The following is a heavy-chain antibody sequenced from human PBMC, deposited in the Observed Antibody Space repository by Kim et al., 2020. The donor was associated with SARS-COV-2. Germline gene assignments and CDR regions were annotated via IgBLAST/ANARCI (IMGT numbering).Heavy chain of an antibody. Sequence: SETLSLTCAVYGGSFSGYYWSWIRQPPGKGLEWIGEINHSGSTNYNPSLKSRVTISVDTSKNQFSLKLSSVTAADTAVYYCARPRGSSSPYWYFDLWGRGTLVTVSS. J-gene: IGHJ2*01. V-gene: IGHV4-34*01. CDR1: GGSFSGYY. D-gene: IGHD6-6*01. CDR2: INHSGST. CDR3: ARPRGSSSPYWYFDL.